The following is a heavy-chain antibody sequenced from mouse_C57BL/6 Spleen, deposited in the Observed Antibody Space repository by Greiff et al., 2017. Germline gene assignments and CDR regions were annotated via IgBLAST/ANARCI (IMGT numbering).Heavy chain of an antibody. J-gene: IGHJ4*01. CDR1: GYAFSSYW. V-gene: IGHV1-80*01. Sequence: QVQLQQSGAELVKPGASVKISCKASGYAFSSYWMNWVKQRPGKGLEWIGQIYPGDGDTNYNGKFKGKATLTADKSSSTAYMQLSSLTSEDSAVLFCARSQSATTPAGAMATWGQGAPVTVSS. CDR3: ARSQSATTPAGAMAT. D-gene: IGHD6-1*01. CDR2: IYPGDGDT.